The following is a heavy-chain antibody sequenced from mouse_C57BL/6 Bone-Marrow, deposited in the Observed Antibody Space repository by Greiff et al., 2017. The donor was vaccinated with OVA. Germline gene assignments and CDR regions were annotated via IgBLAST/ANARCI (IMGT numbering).Heavy chain of an antibody. CDR1: GYSITSGYY. D-gene: IGHD1-1*01. V-gene: IGHV3-6*01. CDR2: ISYDGSN. CDR3: ARDPYYYGSNYVDFAY. Sequence: EVQLQESGPGLVQPSQSLSLTCSVPGYSITSGYYWNWIRQFPGNKLEWMGYISYDGSNNYNPSLKNRISITRDTSKNQFFLKLNSVTTEDTATYYCARDPYYYGSNYVDFAYWGQGTLVTVSA. J-gene: IGHJ3*01.